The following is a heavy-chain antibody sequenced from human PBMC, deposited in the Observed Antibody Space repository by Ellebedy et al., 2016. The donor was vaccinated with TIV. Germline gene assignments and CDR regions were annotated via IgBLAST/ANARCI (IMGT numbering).Heavy chain of an antibody. V-gene: IGHV3-48*03. D-gene: IGHD3-10*01. CDR1: GFSLSSYE. Sequence: GGSLRLSCVASGFSLSSYEMSWVRQAPGKGLEWISYIDSSGNAKIYAESVKGRFTISKDSAKNSLYLQMNSLRAEDTAVYYCAREKYYYGSGSYSWGVFDPWGQGTLVTVSS. CDR3: AREKYYYGSGSYSWGVFDP. J-gene: IGHJ5*02. CDR2: IDSSGNAK.